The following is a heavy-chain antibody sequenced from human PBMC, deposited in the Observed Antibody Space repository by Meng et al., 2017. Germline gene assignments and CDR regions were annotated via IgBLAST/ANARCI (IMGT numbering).Heavy chain of an antibody. V-gene: IGHV3-30*07. CDR3: ADYIAAGLY. CDR1: GFTFSNYA. J-gene: IGHJ4*02. CDR2: ISYDGSNK. Sequence: QVQLVGSGGGVVQPGRSLRLPCAASGFTFSNYAIHWVRQAPGKGLEWVAVISYDGSNKYYADSVKGRFTISRDNSKNTLYLQMNSLRAEDTAVYYCADYIAAGLYWGQGTLVTVSS. D-gene: IGHD6-13*01.